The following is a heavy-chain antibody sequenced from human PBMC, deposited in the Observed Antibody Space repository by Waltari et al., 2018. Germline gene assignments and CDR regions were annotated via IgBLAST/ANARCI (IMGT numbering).Heavy chain of an antibody. CDR2: IGVNGPPI. Sequence: QVHLEQYGGGLVKPGGSLRLSCAASGFTFSDHYVIWIRQAPGKGLECVCYIGVNGPPIYFADSVKCRFSNSRDNAKRSVYLQMNRLSAEDTAVYYCARDPGSGYSSSTFDYWGQGTLVTVSS. CDR3: ARDPGSGYSSSTFDY. D-gene: IGHD6-6*01. J-gene: IGHJ4*02. V-gene: IGHV3-11*04. CDR1: GFTFSDHY.